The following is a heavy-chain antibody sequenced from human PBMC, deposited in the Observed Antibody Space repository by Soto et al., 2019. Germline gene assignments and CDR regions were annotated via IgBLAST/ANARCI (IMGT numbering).Heavy chain of an antibody. D-gene: IGHD3-9*01. CDR3: ARTPGGYDILTGYYYYYGMDV. V-gene: IGHV2-70*11. J-gene: IGHJ6*02. Sequence: GSGPTLVNPTQTLTLTCTFSGFSLSTSGMCVSWIRQPPGKALEWLARIDWDDDKYYSTSLKTRLTISKDTSKNQVVLTMTNIDPVDTATYYCARTPGGYDILTGYYYYYGMDVWGQGTTVTVSS. CDR2: IDWDDDK. CDR1: GFSLSTSGMC.